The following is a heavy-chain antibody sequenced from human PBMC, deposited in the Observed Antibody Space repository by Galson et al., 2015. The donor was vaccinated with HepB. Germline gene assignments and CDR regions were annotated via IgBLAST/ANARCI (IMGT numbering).Heavy chain of an antibody. V-gene: IGHV3-73*01. CDR1: GFTFSGSA. D-gene: IGHD1-26*01. J-gene: IGHJ6*02. CDR3: TRGKWELLWVDSSYYYYGMDV. CDR2: IRSKANSYAT. Sequence: SLRLSCAASGFTFSGSAMHWVRQASGKGLEWVGRIRSKANSYATAYAASVKGRFTISRDDSKNTAYLQMNSLKTKDTAVYYCTRGKWELLWVDSSYYYYGMDVWGQGTTVTVSS.